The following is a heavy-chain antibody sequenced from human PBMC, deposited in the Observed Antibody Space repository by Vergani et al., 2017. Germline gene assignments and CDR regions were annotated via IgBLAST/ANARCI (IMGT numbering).Heavy chain of an antibody. V-gene: IGHV4-61*02. CDR2: IHTSGST. Sequence: QVQLQESGPGLVKPSQTLSLTCTVSGGSINSHNYYWSWIRQPAGKGLEWIGRIHTSGSTNYNPSLKSRVTMSEDTSKNQFSLKLTSVTAADTAVYFCARGSCLGGSWDKPLFDFRGQGILVTVSS. J-gene: IGHJ4*02. CDR3: ARGSCLGGSWDKPLFDF. D-gene: IGHD2-15*01. CDR1: GGSINSHNYY.